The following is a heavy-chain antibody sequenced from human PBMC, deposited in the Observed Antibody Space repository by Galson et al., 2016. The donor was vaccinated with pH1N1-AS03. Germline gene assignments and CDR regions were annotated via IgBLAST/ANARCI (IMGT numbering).Heavy chain of an antibody. V-gene: IGHV5-51*01. CDR1: GYSFVSYW. CDR3: AIRVDFWSGLPYYFDY. Sequence: QSGAEVKKPGESLKISCKGSGYSFVSYWIGWVRQMPGKGLEWMGVIYSGVSAGTRYSPSFQGQVTISVDKSISTAYLQWSSLKASDTAMYYCAIRVDFWSGLPYYFDYWGQGTLVTVSS. D-gene: IGHD3-3*01. J-gene: IGHJ4*02. CDR2: IYSGVSAGT.